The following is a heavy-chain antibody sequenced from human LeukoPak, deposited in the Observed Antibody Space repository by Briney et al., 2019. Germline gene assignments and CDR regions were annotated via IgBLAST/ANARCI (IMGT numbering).Heavy chain of an antibody. V-gene: IGHV1-3*01. CDR1: GYTFTSYA. Sequence: ASVKVSCKASGYTFTSYAMHWVRQAPGQRLEWMGWINAGNGNTKYSQKFQGRVTITRDTSASTAYMELSSLRSEDTAVYYCARGYPSWTVWFDPWGQGTLVTVSS. CDR2: INAGNGNT. CDR3: ARGYPSWTVWFDP. D-gene: IGHD2-15*01. J-gene: IGHJ5*02.